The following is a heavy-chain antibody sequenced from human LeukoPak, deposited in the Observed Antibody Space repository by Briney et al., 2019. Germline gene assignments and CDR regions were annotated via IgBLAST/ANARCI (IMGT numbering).Heavy chain of an antibody. J-gene: IGHJ3*02. CDR3: ARATYYYDSSGYYSSFDI. Sequence: GGSLRLSCAASGFTFSDYYMGWIRQAPGKGLEWISYISYSGSTIYDADSVKGRFTISRDNAKNSLYLQMNSLRAEDTAVYYCARATYYYDSSGYYSSFDIWGQGTMVTVSS. D-gene: IGHD3-22*01. CDR2: ISYSGSTI. V-gene: IGHV3-11*04. CDR1: GFTFSDYY.